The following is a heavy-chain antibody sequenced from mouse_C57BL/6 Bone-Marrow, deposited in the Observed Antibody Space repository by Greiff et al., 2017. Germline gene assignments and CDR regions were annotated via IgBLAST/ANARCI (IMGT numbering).Heavy chain of an antibody. CDR2: IYPGDGDT. J-gene: IGHJ3*01. CDR1: GYAFSSSW. CDR3: AFYGSSYVGFAY. D-gene: IGHD1-1*01. V-gene: IGHV1-82*01. Sequence: QVQLQQSGPELVKPGASVKISCKASGYAFSSSWMNWVKQRPGKGLEWIGRIYPGDGDTNYNGKFKGKATLTADKSSSTAYMQLSSLTSGDSAVYFCAFYGSSYVGFAYWGQGTLVTVSA.